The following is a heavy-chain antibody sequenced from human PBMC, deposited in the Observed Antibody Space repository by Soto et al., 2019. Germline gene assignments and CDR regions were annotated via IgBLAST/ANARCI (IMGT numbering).Heavy chain of an antibody. Sequence: SETLSLTCTVSGGSISSYYWSWIRQAPGKGLEWIGYIYYSGSTYYNPSLKSRVTISVDTSKNQFSLKLSSVTAADTAVYYCMLGSGWKDFDYWGQGTLVTVSS. CDR3: MLGSGWKDFDY. D-gene: IGHD3-22*01. CDR2: IYYSGST. V-gene: IGHV4-59*04. J-gene: IGHJ4*02. CDR1: GGSISSYY.